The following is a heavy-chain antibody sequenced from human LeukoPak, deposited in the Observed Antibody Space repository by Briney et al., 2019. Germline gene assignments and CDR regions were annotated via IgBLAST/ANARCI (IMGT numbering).Heavy chain of an antibody. CDR1: VFTFSSYW. D-gene: IGHD7-27*01. CDR2: INSDGSST. V-gene: IGHV3-74*01. CDR3: ARGPSGWGSLDS. Sequence: GGSLRLSRAASVFTFSSYWMLWVRHAPGKGRVWVSRINSDGSSTNYADSVKGRFTISRDNAKNTLYLQVKSLRAEDTAVYYCARGPSGWGSLDSWGQGTLVTVSS. J-gene: IGHJ4*02.